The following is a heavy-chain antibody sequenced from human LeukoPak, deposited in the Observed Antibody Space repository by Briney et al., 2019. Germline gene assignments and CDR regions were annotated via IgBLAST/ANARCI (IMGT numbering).Heavy chain of an antibody. CDR1: GFTFSSYD. CDR2: ISSSSTYI. J-gene: IGHJ4*02. Sequence: GGSLRLSCAASGFTFSSYDMNWVRQAPGKGLEWVSSISSSSTYIYYADSVKGRFNISRDNAKNSLYLQMNSLRAEDTAVYYCARSRGYIYGYSYWGQGTLVTVSS. D-gene: IGHD5-18*01. V-gene: IGHV3-21*01. CDR3: ARSRGYIYGYSY.